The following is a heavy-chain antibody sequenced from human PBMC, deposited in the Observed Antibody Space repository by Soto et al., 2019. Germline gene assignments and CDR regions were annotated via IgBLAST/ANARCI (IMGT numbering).Heavy chain of an antibody. Sequence: GGSLRLSCAASGFTFSSYAMSWVRQAPGKGLEWVSAISGSGGSTYYADSVKGRFTIARDNSKNTLYLQMNSLGAEDTAVYYCAKVGSGSYWGVDYWGQGTLVTVSS. CDR1: GFTFSSYA. V-gene: IGHV3-23*01. D-gene: IGHD1-26*01. CDR2: ISGSGGST. CDR3: AKVGSGSYWGVDY. J-gene: IGHJ4*02.